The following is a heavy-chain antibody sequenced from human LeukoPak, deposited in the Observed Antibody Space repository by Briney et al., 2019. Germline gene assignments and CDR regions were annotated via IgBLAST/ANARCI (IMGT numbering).Heavy chain of an antibody. CDR1: GYTFTGYY. CDR2: INPNSGGT. CDR3: ARDLIAATDIDAFDI. D-gene: IGHD6-13*01. V-gene: IGHV1-2*02. J-gene: IGHJ3*02. Sequence: ASVKVSCKASGYTFTGYYMHWVRQAPGQGLEWMGWINPNSGGTNYAQKFQGRVTMTRDTPISTAYMELSRLRSDDTAVYYCARDLIAATDIDAFDIWGQGTMVTVSS.